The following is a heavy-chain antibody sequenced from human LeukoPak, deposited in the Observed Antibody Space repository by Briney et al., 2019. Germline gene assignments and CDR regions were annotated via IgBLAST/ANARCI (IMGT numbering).Heavy chain of an antibody. CDR1: GGSISSGGYS. Sequence: SETLSLTCAVSGGSISSGGYSWSWIRQPPGKGLEWIGYIYHSGSTYYNPSLKSRVTISVDTSKNQFSLKLSSVTAADTAVYYCASADLGSSGWYYYYMDVWGKGTTVTVSS. D-gene: IGHD6-19*01. V-gene: IGHV4-30-2*02. CDR3: ASADLGSSGWYYYYMDV. CDR2: IYHSGST. J-gene: IGHJ6*03.